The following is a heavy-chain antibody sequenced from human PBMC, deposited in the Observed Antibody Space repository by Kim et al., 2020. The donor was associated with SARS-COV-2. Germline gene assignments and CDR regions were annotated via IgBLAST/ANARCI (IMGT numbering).Heavy chain of an antibody. CDR1: GGSIATSAHY. CDR2: IHIGGNT. CDR3: ASLPEWLIEGYYGLDV. V-gene: IGHV4-39*01. Sequence: SETLSLTCTVSGGSIATSAHYWNWIRQSPKKGLEWIASIHIGGNTFYDESLRSRATISVDGSKNQFFLKLRSVTAADTAVYYCASLPEWLIEGYYGLDV. J-gene: IGHJ6*01. D-gene: IGHD3-16*01.